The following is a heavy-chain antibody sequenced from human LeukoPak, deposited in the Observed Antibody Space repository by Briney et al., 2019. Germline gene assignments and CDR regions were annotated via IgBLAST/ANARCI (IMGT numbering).Heavy chain of an antibody. D-gene: IGHD3-22*01. CDR1: GGTFSRFA. CDR3: ARGLLYYYDSSGYYDY. V-gene: IGHV1-69*13. J-gene: IGHJ4*02. CDR2: IIPMFGTA. Sequence: GASVKVSCKASGGTFSRFAVSWVRQAPGQGLEWMGGIIPMFGTANYAQKFQGRVTITADESTSTAYMELSSLRSEDTAVYYCARGLLYYYDSSGYYDYWGQGTLVTVSS.